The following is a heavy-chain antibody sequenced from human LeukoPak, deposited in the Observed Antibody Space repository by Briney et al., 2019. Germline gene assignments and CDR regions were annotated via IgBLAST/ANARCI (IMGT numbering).Heavy chain of an antibody. CDR2: IRYDGSNT. Sequence: GGSLRLSCAASGLSFSDYDIHWVRLAPGEGLEWVTFIRYDGSNTYAEPVKGRFTISRDNSKNTVYLQMNSLRAEDTAVYYCARYGGSSVYYYYYTDVWGKGTTVTVSS. V-gene: IGHV3-30*02. CDR3: ARYGGSSVYYYYYTDV. CDR1: GLSFSDYD. D-gene: IGHD5-12*01. J-gene: IGHJ6*03.